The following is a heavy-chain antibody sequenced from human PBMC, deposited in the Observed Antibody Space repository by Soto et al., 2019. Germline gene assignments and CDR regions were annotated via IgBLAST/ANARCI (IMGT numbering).Heavy chain of an antibody. CDR1: GFTFSSYA. Sequence: QVQLVESGGGVVQPGRSLRLSCAASGFTFSSYAMHWVRQAPGKGLEWVAVISYDGSNKYYADSVKGRLTISRDNSKNTMSLQMNSLRAEDTAVYYCASGNWFNPCSHRTLVIVSS. V-gene: IGHV3-30-3*01. CDR2: ISYDGSNK. J-gene: IGHJ5*02. CDR3: ASGNWFNP.